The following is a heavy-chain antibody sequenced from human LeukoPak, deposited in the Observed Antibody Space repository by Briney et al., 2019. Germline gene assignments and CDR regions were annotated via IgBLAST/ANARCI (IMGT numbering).Heavy chain of an antibody. CDR3: ARGPDSSGYYGGDDY. Sequence: SETLSLTCAVYGGSFSGYYWSWIRQPPGKGLEWIGEINHSGSTNYNPSLKSRVTISVDTSKNQFSLKLSSVTAADTAVYYCARGPDSSGYYGGDDYWGQGTLVTVSS. V-gene: IGHV4-34*01. CDR1: GGSFSGYY. D-gene: IGHD3-22*01. J-gene: IGHJ4*02. CDR2: INHSGST.